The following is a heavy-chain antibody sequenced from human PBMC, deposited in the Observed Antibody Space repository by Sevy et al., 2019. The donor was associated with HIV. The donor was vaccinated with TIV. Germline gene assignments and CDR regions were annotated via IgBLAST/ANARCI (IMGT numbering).Heavy chain of an antibody. D-gene: IGHD6-13*01. V-gene: IGHV3-23*01. Sequence: GGSLRLSCAASGFTFSSYAMSWVRQAPGKGLEWVSAISGSGGSTYYADSVKGRFTIFRDNSKNTLYLQMNSLRAEDTAVYYCAKASSYSSSWSYFDYWGQGTLVTVSS. CDR1: GFTFSSYA. CDR2: ISGSGGST. J-gene: IGHJ4*02. CDR3: AKASSYSSSWSYFDY.